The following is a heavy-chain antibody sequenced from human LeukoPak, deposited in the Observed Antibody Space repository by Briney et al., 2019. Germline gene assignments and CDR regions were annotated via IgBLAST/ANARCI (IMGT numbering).Heavy chain of an antibody. V-gene: IGHV4-61*01. J-gene: IGHJ4*02. CDR2: IYYTGST. CDR1: GVTVSICNYY. D-gene: IGHD3-10*01. CDR3: ARSKTSYGSGDY. Sequence: SGTLSLTCTVSGVTVSICNYYWGWLRQPPGKALDWIGYIYYTGSTSYSPSLEGRVTISVDTSKNQFSVRLNSVTAADTAVYYCARSKTSYGSGDYWGPGTLVTVSS.